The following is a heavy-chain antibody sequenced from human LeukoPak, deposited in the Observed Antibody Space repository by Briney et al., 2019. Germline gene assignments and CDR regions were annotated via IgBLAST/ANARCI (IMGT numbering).Heavy chain of an antibody. CDR3: ARDTFGL. V-gene: IGHV3-7*01. Sequence: GGSLRLSCEASGFTLSNHWMTWVRQAPGKGLEWVAIIKQGGSDKFYVDSVKGRFTISGDNAKNSLYLEMNSLRVEDTAVYYCARDTFGLWGQGTLVTVSS. J-gene: IGHJ4*02. CDR2: IKQGGSDK. CDR1: GFTLSNHW. D-gene: IGHD2/OR15-2a*01.